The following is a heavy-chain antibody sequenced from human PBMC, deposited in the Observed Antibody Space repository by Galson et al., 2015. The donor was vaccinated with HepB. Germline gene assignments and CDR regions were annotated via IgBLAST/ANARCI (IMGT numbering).Heavy chain of an antibody. D-gene: IGHD2-2*01. V-gene: IGHV3-74*01. CDR2: INSDGSST. CDR1: GFTFSSYW. J-gene: IGHJ5*02. Sequence: SLRLSCAASGFTFSSYWMHWVRQAPGKGLVWVSRINSDGSSTSYADSVKGRFTISRDNAKNTLYLQMNSLRAEDTAVYYCARDPYCSSTSCYLLGWFDPWGQGTLVTVSS. CDR3: ARDPYCSSTSCYLLGWFDP.